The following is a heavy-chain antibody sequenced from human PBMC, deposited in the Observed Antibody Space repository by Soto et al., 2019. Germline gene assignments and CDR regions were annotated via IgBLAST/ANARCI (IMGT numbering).Heavy chain of an antibody. CDR3: ARDGLATGRFDP. CDR1: GFTFSSYA. CDR2: ISYDGSNK. Sequence: QVQLVESGGGVVQPGRSLRLSCAASGFTFSSYAMHWVRQAPCKGLEWVAVISYDGSNKYYADSVKGRFTISRDNSKNTLYLQMNSLRAEDTAVYYCARDGLATGRFDPWGQGTLVHVSS. J-gene: IGHJ5*02. V-gene: IGHV3-30-3*01.